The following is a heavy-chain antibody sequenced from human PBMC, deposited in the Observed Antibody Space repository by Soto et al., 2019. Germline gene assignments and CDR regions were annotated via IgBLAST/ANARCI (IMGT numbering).Heavy chain of an antibody. V-gene: IGHV4-34*01. CDR1: GGSLSDYY. J-gene: IGHJ5*02. CDR3: ARYQWNPGAFDP. Sequence: QVQLQQWGAGLLKPSETLSLTCAVYGGSLSDYYWNWLRQPPGKGLEWIGEVNHRGSSSYNPSLKSRADISVDTAMTQFSLKLRSVTAADTAVYYCARYQWNPGAFDPWGPGTQVIVSS. CDR2: VNHRGSS. D-gene: IGHD1-20*01.